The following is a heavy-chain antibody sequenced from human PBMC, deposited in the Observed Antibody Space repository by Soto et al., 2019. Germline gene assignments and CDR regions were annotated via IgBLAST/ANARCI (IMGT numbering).Heavy chain of an antibody. Sequence: QVQLQQWGAGLLKPSETLSLTCAVYGGSFSGYYWSWIRQPPGKGLEWIGEINHSGSTNYNPTLKRRVTISVDTSKKQFSQKLSSVTAADRAVYYCARGSLIIQLRLRAFDIWGQGTMVTVSS. CDR1: GGSFSGYY. D-gene: IGHD5-18*01. CDR3: ARGSLIIQLRLRAFDI. CDR2: INHSGST. J-gene: IGHJ3*02. V-gene: IGHV4-34*01.